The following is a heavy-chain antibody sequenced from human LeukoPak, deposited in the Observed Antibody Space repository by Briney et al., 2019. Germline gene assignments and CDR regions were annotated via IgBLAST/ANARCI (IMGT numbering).Heavy chain of an antibody. CDR2: IRYDGSNK. J-gene: IGHJ3*02. D-gene: IGHD5-24*01. V-gene: IGHV3-30*02. CDR1: GFTFSSYG. Sequence: GRSLRLSCAASGFTFSSYGMHWVRQAPGKRLEWVAFIRYDGSNKYYADYVKGRFTISRDNSKNTLYLQMNSLRAEDTAFYFSEKAGYEMATIKGAFDIWGQGTMVTVSS. CDR3: EKAGYEMATIKGAFDI.